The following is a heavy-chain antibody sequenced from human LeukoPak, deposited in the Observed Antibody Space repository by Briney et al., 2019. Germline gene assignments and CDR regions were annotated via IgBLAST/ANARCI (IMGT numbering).Heavy chain of an antibody. J-gene: IGHJ4*02. CDR3: ARGRSSNPIWFGELLEDY. V-gene: IGHV4-34*01. CDR1: DGSFSGYY. D-gene: IGHD3-10*01. CDR2: INHSGST. Sequence: SETLSLTCAVYDGSFSGYYWSWIRQPPGKGLEWIGEINHSGSTNYNPSLKGRVTISVDTSKNQFSLKLSSVTAADTAVYYCARGRSSNPIWFGELLEDYWGQGTLVTVSS.